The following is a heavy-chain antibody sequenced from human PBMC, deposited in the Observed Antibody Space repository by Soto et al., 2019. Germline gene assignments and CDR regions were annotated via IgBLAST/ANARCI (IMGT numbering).Heavy chain of an antibody. J-gene: IGHJ6*02. D-gene: IGHD6-13*01. Sequence: ASVKVSCKVSGYTLTELSMHWVRQAPGKGLEWMGGFDPEDGETIYAQKFQGRVTMTEDTSTDTAYMEQSSLRSEDTAVYYCATRRIAAAGTHGGYYYYGMDVWGQGTTVTVSS. CDR2: FDPEDGET. CDR3: ATRRIAAAGTHGGYYYYGMDV. V-gene: IGHV1-24*01. CDR1: GYTLTELS.